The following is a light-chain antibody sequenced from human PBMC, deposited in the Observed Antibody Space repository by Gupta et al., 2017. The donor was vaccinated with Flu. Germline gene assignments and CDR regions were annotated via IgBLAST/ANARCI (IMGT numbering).Light chain of an antibody. CDR3: QQAYRFPIT. V-gene: IGKV1-12*01. CDR1: QVIYSQ. J-gene: IGKJ4*01. CDR2: PAS. Sequence: DIQMTQSPSSVSASVGDRVTVTCRASQVIYSQLGWYQQKPGKAPKLLIYPASTLQSGVPSRFSGSGSETDFTLTITSLQPEDAATYYCQQAYRFPITFGGGTKVEIK.